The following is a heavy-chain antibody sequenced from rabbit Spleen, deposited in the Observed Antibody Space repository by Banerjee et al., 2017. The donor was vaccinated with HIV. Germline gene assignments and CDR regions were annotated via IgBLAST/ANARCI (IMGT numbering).Heavy chain of an antibody. CDR1: GFSFSSYYY. Sequence: QEQLVESGGGLVKPEGSLTLTCTASGFSFSSYYYMCWVRQAPGKGLEWIACIDAGSSGFTYFATWAKGRFTCSKTSSTTVTLQMTRLTAADTATYFCARETSSGWGSYFALWGPGTLVTVS. J-gene: IGHJ4*01. CDR3: ARETSSGWGSYFAL. D-gene: IGHD4-1*01. CDR2: IDAGSSGFT. V-gene: IGHV1S45*01.